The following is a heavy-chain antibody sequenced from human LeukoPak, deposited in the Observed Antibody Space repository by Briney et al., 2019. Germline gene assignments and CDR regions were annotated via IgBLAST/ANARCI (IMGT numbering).Heavy chain of an antibody. D-gene: IGHD1-1*01. CDR2: ISGSGGST. J-gene: IGHJ6*03. V-gene: IGHV3-23*01. Sequence: GGSLRLSCAASGFTFSSYAMSWVRQAPGKGLEWVSAISGSGGSTYYADSVEGRFTISRDNSKNTLYLQMNSLRAEDTAVYYCAKLKLEPHYYYYYYMDVWGKGTTVTVSS. CDR3: AKLKLEPHYYYYYYMDV. CDR1: GFTFSSYA.